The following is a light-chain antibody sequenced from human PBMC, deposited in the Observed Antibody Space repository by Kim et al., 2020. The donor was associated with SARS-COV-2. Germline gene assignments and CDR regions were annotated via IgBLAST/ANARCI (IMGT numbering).Light chain of an antibody. J-gene: IGKJ1*01. CDR1: QSVSSN. Sequence: VSRGERATLSCRASQSVSSNLAWYQQKPGQAPRLLIYGASTRATGIPARFSGSGSGTEFTLTISSLQSEDFAVYYCQQYNNWLWTFGQGTKVDIK. CDR2: GAS. CDR3: QQYNNWLWT. V-gene: IGKV3-15*01.